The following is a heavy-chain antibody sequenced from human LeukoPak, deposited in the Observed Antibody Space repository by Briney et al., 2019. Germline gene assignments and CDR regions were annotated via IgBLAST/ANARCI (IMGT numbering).Heavy chain of an antibody. CDR3: ARRLVGTPDYFDY. CDR1: GFTFSSYS. Sequence: PGGSLRLSCAASGFTFSSYSMNWVRQAPGKGLEWVSSISSSSYIYYADSVKGRFTISRDNAKNSLYLQMNSLRAEDTAVYYCARRLVGTPDYFDYWGQGTLVTVSS. CDR2: ISSSSYI. D-gene: IGHD4-23*01. J-gene: IGHJ4*02. V-gene: IGHV3-21*01.